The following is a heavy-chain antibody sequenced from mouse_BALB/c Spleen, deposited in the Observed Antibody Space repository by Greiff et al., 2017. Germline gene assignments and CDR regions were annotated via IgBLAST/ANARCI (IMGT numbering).Heavy chain of an antibody. D-gene: IGHD1-1*01. CDR2: IDPANGNT. J-gene: IGHJ1*01. V-gene: IGHV14-3*02. CDR3: ARNYYGSSPYWYFDV. Sequence: VHVKQSGAELVKPGASVKLSCTASGFNIKDTYMHWVKQRPEQGLEWIGRIDPANGNTKYDPKFQGKATITADTSSNTAYLQLSSLTSEDTAVYYCARNYYGSSPYWYFDVWGAGTTVTVSS. CDR1: GFNIKDTY.